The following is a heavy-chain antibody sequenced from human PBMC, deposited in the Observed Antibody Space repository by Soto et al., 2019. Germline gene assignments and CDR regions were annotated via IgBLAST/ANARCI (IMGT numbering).Heavy chain of an antibody. J-gene: IGHJ6*02. CDR3: ARRVSRSSDYYYGMDV. Sequence: PGESLKISCKGSGYSFTSYWISWVRQMPGKGLEWMGRIDPSDSYTNYSPSFQGHVTISADKSISTAYLQWSSLKASDTAMYYCARRVSRSSDYYYGMDVWGQGTTVTVSS. CDR2: IDPSDSYT. V-gene: IGHV5-10-1*01. CDR1: GYSFTSYW. D-gene: IGHD6-6*01.